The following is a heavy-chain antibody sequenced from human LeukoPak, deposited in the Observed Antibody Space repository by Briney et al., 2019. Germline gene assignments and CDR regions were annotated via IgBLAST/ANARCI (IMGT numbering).Heavy chain of an antibody. CDR2: INHSGST. Sequence: PSETLSLTCAVYGGSFSGYYWSWIRQPPGKGLEWIGEINHSGSTNYNPSLKSRVTISVDTSKNQFSLKLSSVTAADTAVYYCARGLSVSGRYFDWLLSRAFFDYWGQGTLVTVSS. CDR1: GGSFSGYY. V-gene: IGHV4-34*01. D-gene: IGHD3-9*01. CDR3: ARGLSVSGRYFDWLLSRAFFDY. J-gene: IGHJ4*02.